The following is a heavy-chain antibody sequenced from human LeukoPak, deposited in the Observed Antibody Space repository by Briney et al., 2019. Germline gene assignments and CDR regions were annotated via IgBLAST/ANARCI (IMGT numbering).Heavy chain of an antibody. CDR1: GFTFSSYA. V-gene: IGHV3-23*01. CDR2: ISGSGGST. CDR3: AKAYLPRTYYGSGSPFDY. Sequence: PGGSLRLSCAASGFTFSSYAMSWVRQAPGKGLEWVSAISGSGGSTYYPGSVKGRFTISRENAKNSLYLQMNSLRAGDTAVYHCAKAYLPRTYYGSGSPFDYWGQGTLVTVSS. J-gene: IGHJ4*02. D-gene: IGHD3-10*01.